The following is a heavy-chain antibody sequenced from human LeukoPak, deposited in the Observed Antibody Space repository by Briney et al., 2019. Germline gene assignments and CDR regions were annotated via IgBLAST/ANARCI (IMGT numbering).Heavy chain of an antibody. J-gene: IGHJ4*02. CDR3: ARPRSMGSGWYGLKR. CDR2: ISSSSSSYI. V-gene: IGHV3-21*01. CDR1: GFTFSSYS. D-gene: IGHD6-19*01. Sequence: GGSLRLSCAASGFTFSSYSMNWVRQAPGKGLEWVSSISSSSSSYIYYADSVKGRFTISRDNAKNSLYLQMNSLRAEDTAVYYCARPRSMGSGWYGLKRWGQGTLVTVSS.